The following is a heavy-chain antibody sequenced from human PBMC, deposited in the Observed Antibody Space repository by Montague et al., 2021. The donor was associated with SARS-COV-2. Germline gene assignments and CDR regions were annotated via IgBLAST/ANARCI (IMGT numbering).Heavy chain of an antibody. J-gene: IGHJ6*02. CDR3: ARGRDSGTYFGTKYYFQYGLDV. Sequence: SETLSLTCTFSDGSVSTNIWSWVRHFPGTGPELIWNVNSSGSAHYNPSPQSRITLSVDMSNNQVSLNLTSVTATDTATYYCARGRDSGTYFGTKYYFQYGLDVWGQGTTVTVSS. CDR1: DGSVSTNI. CDR2: VNSSGSA. V-gene: IGHV4-34*01. D-gene: IGHD3-10*01.